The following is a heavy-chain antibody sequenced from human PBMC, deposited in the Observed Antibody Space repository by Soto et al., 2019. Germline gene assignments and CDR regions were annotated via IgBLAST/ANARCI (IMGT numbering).Heavy chain of an antibody. CDR1: GYTFTNYG. D-gene: IGHD3-10*01. CDR3: ARDGYYGSGGFYYYYGMDV. V-gene: IGHV1-18*01. Sequence: ASVKVSCKASGYTFTNYGITWVRQAPGQGLEWMGGIGAYNGDTHYTEKLQGRVTMSTDTSTSTAYMELRGLKSDDTAVYYCARDGYYGSGGFYYYYGMDVWGQGTTVTVSS. CDR2: IGAYNGDT. J-gene: IGHJ6*02.